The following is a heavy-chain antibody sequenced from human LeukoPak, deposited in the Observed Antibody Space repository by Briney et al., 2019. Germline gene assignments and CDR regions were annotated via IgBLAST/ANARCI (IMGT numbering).Heavy chain of an antibody. D-gene: IGHD5-24*01. V-gene: IGHV1-69*04. J-gene: IGHJ3*02. CDR2: IIPILGIA. CDR3: ARVSGMARPSAFDI. CDR1: GGTFSSYA. Sequence: SVKVSCKASGGTFSSYAISWVRQAPGQGLEWMGRIIPILGIANYAQKFQGRVTITADKSTSTAYMELSSLRSEDTAVYYCARVSGMARPSAFDIWGQGTMVTVSS.